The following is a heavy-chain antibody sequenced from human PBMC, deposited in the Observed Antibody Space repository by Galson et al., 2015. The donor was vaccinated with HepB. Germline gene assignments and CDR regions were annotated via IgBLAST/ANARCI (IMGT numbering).Heavy chain of an antibody. CDR2: ISWNSGSI. V-gene: IGHV3-9*01. J-gene: IGHJ4*02. CDR1: GFTFDDYA. Sequence: SLRLSCAASGFTFDDYAMHWVRQAPGKGLEWVSGISWNSGSIGYADSVKGRFTISRDNAKNSLYLQMNSLRAEDTALYYCAKEVSIAVAGAAFGYWGQGTLVTVSS. D-gene: IGHD6-19*01. CDR3: AKEVSIAVAGAAFGY.